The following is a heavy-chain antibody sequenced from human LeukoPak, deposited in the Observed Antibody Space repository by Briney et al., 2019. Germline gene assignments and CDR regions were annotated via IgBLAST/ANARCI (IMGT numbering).Heavy chain of an antibody. V-gene: IGHV4-61*01. D-gene: IGHD3-22*01. J-gene: IGHJ4*02. CDR2: IYYSGST. CDR3: AREGVDPYYYDSSGYYLFDY. CDR1: GGSVSSGSYY. Sequence: SETLSLTCTVSGGSVSSGSYYWSWIRQPPGKGLEWIGYIYYSGSTNYNPSLKSRVTISVDTSKNQFSLKLSSVTAADTAVYYCAREGVDPYYYDSSGYYLFDYWGQGTLVTVSS.